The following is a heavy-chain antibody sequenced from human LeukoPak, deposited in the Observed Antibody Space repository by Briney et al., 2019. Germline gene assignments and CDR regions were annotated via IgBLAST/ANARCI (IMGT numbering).Heavy chain of an antibody. V-gene: IGHV1-18*01. J-gene: IGHJ3*02. Sequence: ASVKVSCKASGYTFTSYGISWVRQAPGQGLEWMGWISAYNGNTNYAQKFQGRVTITTDESTSTAYMELSSLRSEDTAVYYCARDWSDYYDSSGPLDAFDIWGQGTMVTVSS. D-gene: IGHD3-22*01. CDR2: ISAYNGNT. CDR1: GYTFTSYG. CDR3: ARDWSDYYDSSGPLDAFDI.